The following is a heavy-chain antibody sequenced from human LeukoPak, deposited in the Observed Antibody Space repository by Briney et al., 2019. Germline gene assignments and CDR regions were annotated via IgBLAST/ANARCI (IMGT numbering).Heavy chain of an antibody. V-gene: IGHV3-23*01. CDR2: TSSSGGST. J-gene: IGHJ4*02. Sequence: PGGSLRLSCAASGFIFSSYAMSWVRQAPGKGLEWVSATSSSGGSTYYADSVKGRFTISRDNSKNTLSLQMNSLRAEDTAVYYCAKKGGDPLRSFDYWGQGTLVTGSS. CDR3: AKKGGDPLRSFDY. CDR1: GFIFSSYA. D-gene: IGHD2-21*02.